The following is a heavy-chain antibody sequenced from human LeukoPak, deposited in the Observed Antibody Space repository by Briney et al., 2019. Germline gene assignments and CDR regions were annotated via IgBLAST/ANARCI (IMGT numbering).Heavy chain of an antibody. J-gene: IGHJ4*02. CDR3: AKVHFSSWYEILDY. CDR1: GFTFSSYA. V-gene: IGHV3-23*01. CDR2: ISSSADST. Sequence: PGGSLRLSCAASGFTFSSYAMSWVRQAAGKGLDWVSTISSSADSTNSADSVRGRFTISRDNSKNTLYLQMNSLRAEDTAVYYCAKVHFSSWYEILDYWGQGTLVTVSS. D-gene: IGHD6-13*01.